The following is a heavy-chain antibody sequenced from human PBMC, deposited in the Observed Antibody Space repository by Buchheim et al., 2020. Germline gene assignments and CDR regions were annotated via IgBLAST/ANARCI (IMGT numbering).Heavy chain of an antibody. CDR3: ARDPSSNYGMDV. Sequence: EVQLVESGGGLVQPGGSLRLSCAASGFPFSIYWMTWVRQAPGKGLEWVAHIKEDGTEKYYVDSVKGRFTISRDNAKKSLDLQMNSLRAEDTAVYYCARDPSSNYGMDVWGQGTT. J-gene: IGHJ6*02. CDR1: GFPFSIYW. D-gene: IGHD6-13*01. V-gene: IGHV3-7*01. CDR2: IKEDGTEK.